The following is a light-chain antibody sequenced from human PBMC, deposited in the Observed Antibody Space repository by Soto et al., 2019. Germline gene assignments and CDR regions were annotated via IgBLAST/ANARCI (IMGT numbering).Light chain of an antibody. V-gene: IGLV1-40*01. CDR3: QSYDSSLSGSDV. Sequence: QSVLTQPPSVSGAPGQRVTISCTGSSSNIGAGYDVHWYQRLPGTAPNVLIYNNNKRPSGVPDRFSGSKSGTSASLAITGLQAEDEADYYCQSYDSSLSGSDVFGTGTKLTVL. CDR2: NNN. CDR1: SSNIGAGYD. J-gene: IGLJ1*01.